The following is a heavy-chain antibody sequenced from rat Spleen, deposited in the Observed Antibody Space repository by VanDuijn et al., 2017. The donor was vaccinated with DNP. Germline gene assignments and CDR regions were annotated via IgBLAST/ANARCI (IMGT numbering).Heavy chain of an antibody. D-gene: IGHD4-6*01. CDR3: ARWADYFDY. Sequence: EVQMVESGGGLVQPGRSLKLSCAASVFTFSDYYRAWVRQAPTKGLEWVAYISYDGGSIYYGDSVKGRFTISRDNAKSTLYLQMNSLRSEDLATYYCARWADYFDYWGQGVMVTVSS. J-gene: IGHJ2*01. V-gene: IGHV5-22*01. CDR1: VFTFSDYY. CDR2: ISYDGGSI.